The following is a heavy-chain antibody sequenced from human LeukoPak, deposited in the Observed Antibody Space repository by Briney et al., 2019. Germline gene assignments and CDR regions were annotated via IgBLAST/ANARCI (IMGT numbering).Heavy chain of an antibody. CDR2: IYSDNT. Sequence: GGSLRLSCTVSGFTVSSNSMSWVRQAPGKGLEWVSFIYSDNTHYSDSVKGRFTISRDNAKNSLHLQINSLRAEDTAVYYCARRDYYDSSGYDYWGQGTLVTVSS. D-gene: IGHD3-22*01. CDR1: GFTVSSNS. J-gene: IGHJ4*02. CDR3: ARRDYYDSSGYDY. V-gene: IGHV3-53*01.